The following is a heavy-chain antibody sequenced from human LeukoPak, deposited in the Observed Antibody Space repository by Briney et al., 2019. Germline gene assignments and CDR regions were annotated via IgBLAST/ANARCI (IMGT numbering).Heavy chain of an antibody. V-gene: IGHV3-23*01. CDR3: AKTVVPASPVPGVSY. J-gene: IGHJ4*02. CDR2: ISGSGGST. CDR1: GFTFSSYA. Sequence: GGSLRLSCAASGFTFSSYAMSWVRQAPGKGLGWVSAISGSGGSTYYADSVKGRFTISRDNSKNTLYLQMNSLRAEDTAVYYCAKTVVPASPVPGVSYWGQGTLVTVSS. D-gene: IGHD2-2*01.